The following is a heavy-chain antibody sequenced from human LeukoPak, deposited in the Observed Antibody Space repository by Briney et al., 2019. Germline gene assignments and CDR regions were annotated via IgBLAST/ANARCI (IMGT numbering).Heavy chain of an antibody. D-gene: IGHD6-19*01. CDR2: ISSSSSYI. J-gene: IGHJ4*02. Sequence: GGSLRLSCVASGFTFSSYSMNWVRQAPGKGLEWVSSISSSSSYIYYADSVKGRFTISRDNAKNSLYLQMNSLRAEDTAVYYCASYSSGWYGEGYWGQGTLVTVSS. V-gene: IGHV3-21*01. CDR3: ASYSSGWYGEGY. CDR1: GFTFSSYS.